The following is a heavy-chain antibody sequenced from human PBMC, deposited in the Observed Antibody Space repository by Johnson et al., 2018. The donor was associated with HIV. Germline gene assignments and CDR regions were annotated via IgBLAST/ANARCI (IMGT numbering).Heavy chain of an antibody. J-gene: IGHJ3*02. CDR1: GFSFSDYY. CDR3: ARGVRNSYGYLLGTFDI. CDR2: ISSSGSTV. D-gene: IGHD5-18*01. V-gene: IGHV3-11*04. Sequence: QVQLVESGGGLVKPGGSLRLSCAASGFSFSDYYMSWIRQAPGKGPEWVSYISSSGSTVYYADSVKGRFTISRDNAKNSLYLQMNSLRAEDTAVYYCARGVRNSYGYLLGTFDIWGQGTMVTVSS.